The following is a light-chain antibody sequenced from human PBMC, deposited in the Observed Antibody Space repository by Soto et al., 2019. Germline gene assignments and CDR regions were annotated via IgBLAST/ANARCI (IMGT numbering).Light chain of an antibody. CDR3: PPYINCPLFP. Sequence: EIVMTQSPATLSVSPGERATLSCRASQSVSSNLAWYQQKPGQAPRLLIYGASTRATGIPARFSGSGSGTAFPPTLSSLQSEDFAVCYCPPYINCPLFPFGQGTKLEIE. CDR1: QSVSSN. V-gene: IGKV3-15*01. CDR2: GAS. J-gene: IGKJ2*01.